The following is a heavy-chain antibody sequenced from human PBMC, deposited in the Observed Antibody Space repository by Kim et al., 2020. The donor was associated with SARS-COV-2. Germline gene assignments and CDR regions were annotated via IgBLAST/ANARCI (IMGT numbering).Heavy chain of an antibody. V-gene: IGHV3-7*01. Sequence: KQDGSETYSVDSVKGRFTISRDNAKNSLFLQMNGLRAVDTAVYYCTRDLELWGQGALVTVSS. D-gene: IGHD1-7*01. J-gene: IGHJ4*02. CDR3: TRDLEL. CDR2: KQDGSET.